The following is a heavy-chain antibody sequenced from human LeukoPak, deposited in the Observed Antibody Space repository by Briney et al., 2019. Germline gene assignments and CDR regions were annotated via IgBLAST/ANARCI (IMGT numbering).Heavy chain of an antibody. V-gene: IGHV4-59*01. CDR3: ARVRGNYFPDY. CDR2: IYYSGST. CDR1: GGSISSYY. D-gene: IGHD4-11*01. J-gene: IGHJ4*02. Sequence: SETLSLTCTVSGGSISSYYWSWIRQPPGKALEWIGYIYYSGSTNYNPSLKSRVTISVDTSKNQFSLKLSSVTAADTAVYDCARVRGNYFPDYWGQGTLVTVSS.